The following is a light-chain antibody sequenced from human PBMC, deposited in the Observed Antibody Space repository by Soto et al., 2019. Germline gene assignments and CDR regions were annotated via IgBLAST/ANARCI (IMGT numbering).Light chain of an antibody. CDR1: SSDVGGYNY. Sequence: QSALTQPASMSGSPGQSIAISCIGSSSDVGGYNYVSWHQQHPGKAPKVVIYDVSNRPSGVSDRFSGSKSGNTASLTISGLQAEDEADYYCSSYTSSSTYVFGTGTKLTVL. CDR3: SSYTSSSTYV. CDR2: DVS. V-gene: IGLV2-14*01. J-gene: IGLJ1*01.